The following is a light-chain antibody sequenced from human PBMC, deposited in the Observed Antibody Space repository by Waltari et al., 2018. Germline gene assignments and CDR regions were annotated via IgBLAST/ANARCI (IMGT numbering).Light chain of an antibody. J-gene: IGKJ4*01. CDR3: QQRSKWPLT. CDR2: DAS. Sequence: DIVLTQSPAPLSLSPGERAPLSCRASQSVTNYLAWYQLKPDQAPRLLIYDASNRATGIPARFSGSGSGTDFTLTISNLEPEDSAVYYCQQRSKWPLTFGGGTKVEIK. V-gene: IGKV3-11*01. CDR1: QSVTNY.